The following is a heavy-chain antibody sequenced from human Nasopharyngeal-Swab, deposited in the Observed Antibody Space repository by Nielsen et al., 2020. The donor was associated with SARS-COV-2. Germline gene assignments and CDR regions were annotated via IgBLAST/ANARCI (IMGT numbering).Heavy chain of an antibody. CDR2: ISGSGGSI. CDR3: AKVARDIVVVPAAMKAYYYYGMDV. Sequence: VRQAPGKGLEWVSAISGSGGSIYYADSVKGRFTISRDNSKNTLYLQMNSLRAEDTAVYYCAKVARDIVVVPAAMKAYYYYGMDVWGQGTTVTVSS. V-gene: IGHV3-23*01. D-gene: IGHD2-2*01. J-gene: IGHJ6*02.